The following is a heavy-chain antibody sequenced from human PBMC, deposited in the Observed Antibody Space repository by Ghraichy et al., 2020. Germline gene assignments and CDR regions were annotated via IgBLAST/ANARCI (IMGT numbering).Heavy chain of an antibody. CDR2: ISSSGGYT. D-gene: IGHD3-3*02. J-gene: IGHJ4*02. Sequence: GGSLRLSCAGSGMIFSIYSMNWVRQAPGKGLEWVSSISSSGGYTYYADSVKGRFTTSRDHAKNALYLQMNSLRAEETAVYYCARDLAHWGQGTLVTVSS. CDR3: ARDLAH. CDR1: GMIFSIYS. V-gene: IGHV3-21*01.